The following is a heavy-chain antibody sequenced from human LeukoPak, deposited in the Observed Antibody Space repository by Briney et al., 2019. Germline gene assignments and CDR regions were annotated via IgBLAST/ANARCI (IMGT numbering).Heavy chain of an antibody. Sequence: GGSLRLSCAASGFTVSSNYMSWVRQAPGKGLEWVSVIYSGGSTYYADSVKGRFTISRDNSKNTLYLQMNSLRAEDTAVYYCARLRLGELSSLDYWGQGTLVTVSS. CDR3: ARLRLGELSSLDY. D-gene: IGHD3-16*02. CDR2: IYSGGST. J-gene: IGHJ4*02. V-gene: IGHV3-53*01. CDR1: GFTVSSNY.